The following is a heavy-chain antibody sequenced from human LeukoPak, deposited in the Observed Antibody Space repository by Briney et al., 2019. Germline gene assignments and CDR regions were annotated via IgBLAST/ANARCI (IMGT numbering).Heavy chain of an antibody. D-gene: IGHD2-8*01. J-gene: IGHJ5*02. V-gene: IGHV5-51*01. Sequence: GESLQISCQGSGYIFTSYWIGWVRQLPGKGLEWMGIIYPGDPDTRYSPSFQGQVTISADKSISTAYLQWSSLKASDTAMYYCARRGGYCTNGVCYNWFDPWGQGTLVTVSS. CDR3: ARRGGYCTNGVCYNWFDP. CDR1: GYIFTSYW. CDR2: IYPGDPDT.